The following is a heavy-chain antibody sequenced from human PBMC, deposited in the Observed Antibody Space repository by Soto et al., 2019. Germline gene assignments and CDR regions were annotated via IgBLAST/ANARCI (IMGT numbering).Heavy chain of an antibody. V-gene: IGHV3-23*01. CDR2: VTGSGDKS. J-gene: IGHJ3*01. D-gene: IGHD2-15*01. CDR1: GVTVCSYA. CDR3: QSYCSGGSCFRTNAFAF. Sequence: HHWCSLRLSSAASGVTVCSYAMSWVRQAPGKGLEWVAVVTGSGDKSNYADSVKGRFTVSRDNSKNTLYLQMDSLRAEDTAVYYCQSYCSGGSCFRTNAFAFWGQGTMVTV.